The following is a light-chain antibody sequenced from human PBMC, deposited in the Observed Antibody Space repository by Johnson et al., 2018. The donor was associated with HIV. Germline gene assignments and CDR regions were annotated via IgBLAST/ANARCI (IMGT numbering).Light chain of an antibody. J-gene: IGLJ1*01. CDR2: ENN. CDR1: SSNIGNNY. CDR3: GTWDSSLSAGV. V-gene: IGLV1-51*02. Sequence: QSVLTQPPSVSAAPGQKVTISCYGSSSNIGNNYVSWYQQLPGTAPKLLIYENNKRPSGIPDRFSGSKSGTSATLGITGLQTGDEADYYCGTWDSSLSAGVLRTGTKVTVL.